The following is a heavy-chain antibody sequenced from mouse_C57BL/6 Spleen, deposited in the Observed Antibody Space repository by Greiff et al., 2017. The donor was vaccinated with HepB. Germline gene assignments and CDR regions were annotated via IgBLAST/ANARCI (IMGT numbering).Heavy chain of an antibody. V-gene: IGHV3-6*01. D-gene: IGHD4-1*01. J-gene: IGHJ2*01. CDR2: ISYDGSN. Sequence: ESGPGLVKPSQSLSLTCSVTGYSITSGYYWNWIRQFPGNKLEWMGYISYDGSNNYNPSLKNRISITRDTSKNQFLLKLNSVTTEDTATYYCARDWDYYFDYWGQGTTLTVSS. CDR3: ARDWDYYFDY. CDR1: GYSITSGYY.